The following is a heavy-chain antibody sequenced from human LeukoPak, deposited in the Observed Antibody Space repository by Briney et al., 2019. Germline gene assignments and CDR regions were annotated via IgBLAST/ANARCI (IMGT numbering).Heavy chain of an antibody. CDR1: GFTFSSYA. Sequence: GGSLRLSRAASGFTFSSYAMSWVPQAPGEGLEWVSAISGSGGSTYYADSVKGRFTISRDNSKNTLYLQMNSLRAEDTAVYYCAKGGQWLAYNWFDPWGQGTLVTVSS. CDR3: AKGGQWLAYNWFDP. J-gene: IGHJ5*02. V-gene: IGHV3-23*01. D-gene: IGHD6-19*01. CDR2: ISGSGGST.